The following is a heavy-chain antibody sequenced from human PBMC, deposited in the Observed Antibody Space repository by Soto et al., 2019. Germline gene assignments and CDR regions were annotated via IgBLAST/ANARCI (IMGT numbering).Heavy chain of an antibody. J-gene: IGHJ5*02. V-gene: IGHV4-4*07. CDR1: GGSISSYY. CDR2: IYTSGST. Sequence: SETLSLTCTVSGGSISSYYWSWIRQPSGKGLEWIGRIYTSGSTNYNPSLKSRVTMSVDTSKNQFSLKLSSVTAADTAVYYCAREVPSYDILTGYYKTGSLPRFDPWGQGTLVTVS. CDR3: AREVPSYDILTGYYKTGSLPRFDP. D-gene: IGHD3-9*01.